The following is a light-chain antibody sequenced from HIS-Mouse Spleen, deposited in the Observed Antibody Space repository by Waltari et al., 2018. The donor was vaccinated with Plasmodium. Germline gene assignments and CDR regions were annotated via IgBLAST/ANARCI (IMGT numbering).Light chain of an antibody. Sequence: EMVLTQSPATLFLPPGEEATLSCWASQSVSSYLAWYQQKPGQAPRLLIYDASNRATGIPAGFSGSGSGTDFTLTISSLEPEDFAVYYCQQRSNWPPLTFGGGTKVEIK. J-gene: IGKJ4*01. CDR1: QSVSSY. V-gene: IGKV3-11*01. CDR2: DAS. CDR3: QQRSNWPPLT.